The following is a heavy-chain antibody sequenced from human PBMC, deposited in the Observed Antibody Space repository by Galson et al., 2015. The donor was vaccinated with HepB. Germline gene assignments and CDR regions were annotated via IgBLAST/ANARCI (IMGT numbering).Heavy chain of an antibody. CDR2: INTNTGNP. CDR3: ARDLRHYDILTGYSGEYYYYYGMDV. CDR1: GYTFTSYA. J-gene: IGHJ6*02. Sequence: SVKVSCKASGYTFTSYAMNWVRQAPGQGLEWMGWINTNTGNPTYAQGFTGRFVFSLDTSVSTAYLQISSLKAEDTAVYYCARDLRHYDILTGYSGEYYYYYGMDVWGQGTTVTVSS. D-gene: IGHD3-9*01. V-gene: IGHV7-4-1*02.